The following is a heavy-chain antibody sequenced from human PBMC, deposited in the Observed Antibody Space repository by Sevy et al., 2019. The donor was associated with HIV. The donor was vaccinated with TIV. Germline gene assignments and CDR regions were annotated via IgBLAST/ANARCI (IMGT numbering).Heavy chain of an antibody. D-gene: IGHD5-12*01. V-gene: IGHV1-8*01. J-gene: IGHJ4*02. Sequence: ASVKVSCKASGYTFTSYDINWVRQATGQGLEWMGWMNPNSGNTGYAQKLQGRVTMTRNTSISPAYMELSSRGSEDTAVYYCARVEMATITRDYWGQGTLVTVSS. CDR3: ARVEMATITRDY. CDR2: MNPNSGNT. CDR1: GYTFTSYD.